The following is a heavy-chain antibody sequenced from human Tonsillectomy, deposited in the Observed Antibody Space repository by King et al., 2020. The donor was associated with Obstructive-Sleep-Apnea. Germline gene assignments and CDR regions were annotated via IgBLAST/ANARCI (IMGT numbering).Heavy chain of an antibody. Sequence: QLQESGPGLVEPSETLSLTCTVSYGSTSSASYYWDWVRHPRGSGLEGMGRVDFGGGTYYNPSLKKRVTIPVDTSKNQLPLKMTSVTAADTAVYYCATRGGSGWYGAWGQGTLVTVSS. CDR2: VDFGGGT. D-gene: IGHD6-19*01. CDR1: YGSTSSASYY. J-gene: IGHJ4*02. V-gene: IGHV4-39*01. CDR3: ATRGGSGWYGA.